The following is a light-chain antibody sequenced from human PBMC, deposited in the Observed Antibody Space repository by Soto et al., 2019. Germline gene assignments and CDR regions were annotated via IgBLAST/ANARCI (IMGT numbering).Light chain of an antibody. CDR2: RNN. J-gene: IGLJ2*01. Sequence: QSVLTQPPSASGTPGQRVTISCSGSSSNIGSNFVYWYQQFPGTAPKLLIYRNNQRPSGVPDRFSGSKSVTSASLAISGLRSEDEADYYCAAWDDSLRGGVFGGGTKLTVL. CDR1: SSNIGSNF. CDR3: AAWDDSLRGGV. V-gene: IGLV1-47*01.